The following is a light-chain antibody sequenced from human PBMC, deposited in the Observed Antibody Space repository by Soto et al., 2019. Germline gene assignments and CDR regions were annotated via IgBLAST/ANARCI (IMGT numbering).Light chain of an antibody. CDR1: QSLLHSNGYNY. J-gene: IGKJ2*01. CDR3: KQALQTPYT. V-gene: IGKV2-28*01. Sequence: DIVMTQSPLSLPVTPGEPASISCRSSQSLLHSNGYNYLDWYLQKPGQSPQLLIYLGSNRASGVPDRFSGSGSGTDFTLKISRVEAEDVAVYYCKQALQTPYTFGQGTKLEIK. CDR2: LGS.